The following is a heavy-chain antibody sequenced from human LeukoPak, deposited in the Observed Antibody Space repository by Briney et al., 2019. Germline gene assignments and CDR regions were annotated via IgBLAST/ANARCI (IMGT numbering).Heavy chain of an antibody. D-gene: IGHD3-10*01. CDR2: ISYDGSNK. J-gene: IGHJ4*02. V-gene: IGHV3-30-3*01. CDR3: ARDRGDTSFDY. Sequence: GGSLRLSCAASGFTFSSYAMHWVRQAPGKGLEWVAVISYDGSNKYYADSVKGRFTISRDNSKNTLYLQMNSLRAEDTAVYYCARDRGDTSFDYWGQGTLVTVSS. CDR1: GFTFSSYA.